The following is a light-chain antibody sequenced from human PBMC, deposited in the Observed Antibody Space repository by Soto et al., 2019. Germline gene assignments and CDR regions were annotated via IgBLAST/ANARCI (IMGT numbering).Light chain of an antibody. CDR1: QSISGN. V-gene: IGKV3-15*01. J-gene: IGKJ1*01. Sequence: EIVMTQSPGTLSVSPGERATLSCRASQSISGNLVWYQQKPGQAPRLLIYGASTRATGIPARFSGSGSGTEFTLTISSLQSEDFAVYYCQQYGSSRWTFGRGTKVDNK. CDR3: QQYGSSRWT. CDR2: GAS.